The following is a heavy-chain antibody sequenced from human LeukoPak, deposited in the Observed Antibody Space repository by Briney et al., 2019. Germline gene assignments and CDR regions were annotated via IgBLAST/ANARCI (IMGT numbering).Heavy chain of an antibody. V-gene: IGHV4-34*01. CDR2: INHSGST. D-gene: IGHD2-2*01. J-gene: IGHJ6*04. CDR1: GGSFSGYY. Sequence: SETLSLTCAVYGGSFSGYYWSWIRQPPGKGLEWIGEINHSGSTNYNPSLKSRVTISVDTSKNQFSLKLSSVTAADTAVYYCARNGIVVVPAARGHYYYGMDVWGKGTTVTVFS. CDR3: ARNGIVVVPAARGHYYYGMDV.